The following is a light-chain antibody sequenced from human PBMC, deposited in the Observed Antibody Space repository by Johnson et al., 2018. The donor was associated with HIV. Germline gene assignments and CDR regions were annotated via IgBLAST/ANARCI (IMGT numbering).Light chain of an antibody. CDR2: ENY. V-gene: IGLV1-51*02. CDR1: SSNIGDNF. J-gene: IGLJ1*01. Sequence: QSVLTQPPSVSAAPGQKVTISCSGSSSNIGDNFVSWYQQFPGAAPKLLIFENYKRPSGIPDRFSGSRSGTSATLGITGLQTGDEADYYCGTLDNSLSAGVFGTGTKVTVL. CDR3: GTLDNSLSAGV.